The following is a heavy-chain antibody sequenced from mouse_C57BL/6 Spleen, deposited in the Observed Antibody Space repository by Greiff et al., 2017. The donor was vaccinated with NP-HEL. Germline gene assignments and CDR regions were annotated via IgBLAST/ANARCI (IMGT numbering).Heavy chain of an antibody. CDR3: ARSDYWYFDV. CDR1: GYSITSGYY. CDR2: ISYDGSN. Sequence: VQLVESGPGLVKPSQSLSLTCSVTGYSITSGYYWNWIRQFPGNKLEWMGYISYDGSNNYNPSLKNRISITRDTSKNQFFLKLNSVTTEDTATYYCARSDYWYFDVWGTGTTVTVSS. J-gene: IGHJ1*03. V-gene: IGHV3-6*01.